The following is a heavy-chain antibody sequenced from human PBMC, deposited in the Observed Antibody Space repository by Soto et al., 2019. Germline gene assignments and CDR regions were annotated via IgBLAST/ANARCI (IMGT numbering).Heavy chain of an antibody. Sequence: EVQLVESGGGLVQPGGSLKLSCAASGFTFSDSSIHWVRQASGKGLEWVGRIRSKPNSYATAYAASVKGRFTISRDDSRXTAYLQMNSLKSEDTAVYYCTRLGYCSGGSCPTDFWGQGTLVTVSS. CDR3: TRLGYCSGGSCPTDF. CDR1: GFTFSDSS. D-gene: IGHD2-15*01. V-gene: IGHV3-73*01. CDR2: IRSKPNSYAT. J-gene: IGHJ4*02.